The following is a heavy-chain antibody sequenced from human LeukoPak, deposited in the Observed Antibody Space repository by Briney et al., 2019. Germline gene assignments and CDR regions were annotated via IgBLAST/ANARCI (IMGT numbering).Heavy chain of an antibody. D-gene: IGHD2-15*01. CDR3: ASYCSGGTCYFVRAFDI. V-gene: IGHV4-59*12. CDR1: GASISDYY. Sequence: SETLSLTCTVSGASISDYYWTWIRQPPGKGLEWIGHIYYSGNTIYNPSLKSRVTISIDTSKNQFSLKLSSVTAADTAVYYCASYCSGGTCYFVRAFDIWGQGTMVTVSS. CDR2: IYYSGNT. J-gene: IGHJ3*02.